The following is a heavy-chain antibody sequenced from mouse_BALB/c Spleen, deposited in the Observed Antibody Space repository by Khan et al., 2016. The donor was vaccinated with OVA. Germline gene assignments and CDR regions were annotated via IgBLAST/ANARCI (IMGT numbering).Heavy chain of an antibody. J-gene: IGHJ2*01. V-gene: IGHV3-2*02. D-gene: IGHD1-1*01. CDR3: ARGNYYGYYFDY. Sequence: EVQLVESGPGLLKPSQSLSLTCTVTGYSITSDYAWNWIRQFPGNKLEWMAYISYSGVTSYTPSLKSRISITRDTSKNQFFLQLNSVTTEDTATYYCARGNYYGYYFDYWGQGTTLTVSS. CDR1: GYSITSDYA. CDR2: ISYSGVT.